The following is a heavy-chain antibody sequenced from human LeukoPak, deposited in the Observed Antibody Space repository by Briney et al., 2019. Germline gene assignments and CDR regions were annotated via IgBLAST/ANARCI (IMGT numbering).Heavy chain of an antibody. J-gene: IGHJ4*02. D-gene: IGHD5-24*01. V-gene: IGHV4-4*02. CDR1: GGSISSSNW. CDR2: IYHSGST. CDR3: ASRGGRWLQQGANYFDY. Sequence: SETLSLTCAVSGGSISSSNWWSWVRQPPGKGLEWIGEIYHSGSTNYNPSLKSRVTISVDKSKNQFSLKLSSVTAADTAVYYCASRGGRWLQQGANYFDYWGQGTLVTVSS.